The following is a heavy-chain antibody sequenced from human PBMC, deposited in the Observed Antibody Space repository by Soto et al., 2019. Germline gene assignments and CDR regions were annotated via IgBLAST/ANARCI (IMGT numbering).Heavy chain of an antibody. Sequence: PSETLSLTCTVSGGSISSYYWSWIRQPPGKGLEWIGYIYYSGSTNYNPSLKSRVTLSVDTSKNQFSLKLSSVTAADTAVYYCAREGGNYDSSGYYNPFDYWGQGT. J-gene: IGHJ4*02. CDR3: AREGGNYDSSGYYNPFDY. CDR1: GGSISSYY. CDR2: IYYSGST. V-gene: IGHV4-59*12. D-gene: IGHD3-22*01.